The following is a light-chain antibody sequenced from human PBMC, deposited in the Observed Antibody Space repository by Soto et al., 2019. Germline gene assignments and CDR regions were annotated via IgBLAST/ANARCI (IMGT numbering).Light chain of an antibody. CDR2: GAS. V-gene: IGKV3-20*01. Sequence: VLTQSPGTLSLSPGERATLSCRASQSISNNYLAGYQQKPGQAPRLVIYGASNRATGIPDRFSSSWSGTDFTITISRLEPEDFAVYYCQQYISSPLTFGQGTKVEIK. J-gene: IGKJ1*01. CDR1: QSISNNY. CDR3: QQYISSPLT.